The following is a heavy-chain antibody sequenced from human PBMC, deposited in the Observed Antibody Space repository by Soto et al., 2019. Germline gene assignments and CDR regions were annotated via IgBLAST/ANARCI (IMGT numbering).Heavy chain of an antibody. J-gene: IGHJ4*02. D-gene: IGHD4-17*01. CDR3: ARDFTTAETPGDGFDY. CDR1: GFTFTNYW. CDR2: INADGSYA. Sequence: EVQLVESGGGLVQPGGSLRLSCAASGFTFTNYWMHWVRQVPGKGLVWVSRINADGSYASYADFVKGRFTISRDTSRNTVHLQMNSLSAEDTAVYYCARDFTTAETPGDGFDYWGQGIPVTVSS. V-gene: IGHV3-74*01.